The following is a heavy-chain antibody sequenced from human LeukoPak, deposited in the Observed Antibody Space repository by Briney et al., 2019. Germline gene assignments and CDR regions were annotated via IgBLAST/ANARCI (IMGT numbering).Heavy chain of an antibody. CDR2: IYYSGST. CDR1: GGSLSSSIYY. J-gene: IGHJ4*02. CDR3: ARGTHVPFDY. Sequence: SESLSLTCTVSGGSLSSSIYYWGWIRQPPGKGLEWIGSIYYSGSTYYNPSLKSRVTISVDTSKNQFSLKLSSVTAADTAVYYCARGTHVPFDYWGQGTLVTVSS. V-gene: IGHV4-39*07. D-gene: IGHD6-6*01.